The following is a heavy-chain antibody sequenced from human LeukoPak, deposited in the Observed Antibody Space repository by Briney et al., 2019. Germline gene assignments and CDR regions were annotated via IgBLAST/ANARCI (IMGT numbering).Heavy chain of an antibody. D-gene: IGHD1-26*01. CDR1: GFTFSSYA. V-gene: IGHV3-23*01. CDR2: ISGRGGST. J-gene: IGHJ4*02. Sequence: GGSMRLSCAASGFTFSSYAMSWVRQAPGKGLEWVSAISGRGGSTYYADSVKGRFTISRDNSKNTLYLQMNSLRAEDTAVYYCAKDLSGGSLYYFDYWGQGTLVTVSS. CDR3: AKDLSGGSLYYFDY.